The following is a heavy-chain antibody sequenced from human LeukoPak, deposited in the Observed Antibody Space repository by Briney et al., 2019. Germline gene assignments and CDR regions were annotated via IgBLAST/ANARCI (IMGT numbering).Heavy chain of an antibody. CDR3: ATLAGES. J-gene: IGHJ5*02. CDR2: IYYSGSA. D-gene: IGHD1-26*01. Sequence: SETLSLTCTVSGGSIISSAYSWGWIRQPPGKGLEYIGNIYYSGSAYYNPSLKSRVTLSVDTSNNQLSLRLTSVTAADTAVYYCATLAGESWGQGTLVTVSS. CDR1: GGSIISSAYS. V-gene: IGHV4-39*01.